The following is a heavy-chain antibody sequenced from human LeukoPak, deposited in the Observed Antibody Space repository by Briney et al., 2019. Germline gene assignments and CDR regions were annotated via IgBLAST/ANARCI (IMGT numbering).Heavy chain of an antibody. J-gene: IGHJ4*02. D-gene: IGHD3-22*01. CDR3: ARGLSSGYSVYFDY. CDR2: VFYSGAT. Sequence: SETLSLTCTVSGDSINNSNYYWGWIRQPPGKGLEWIGSVFYSGATYDNPSLKSRVTISVDRSKNQFSLKLSSVTAADTAVYYCARGLSSGYSVYFDYWGQGTLVTVSS. V-gene: IGHV4-39*07. CDR1: GDSINNSNYY.